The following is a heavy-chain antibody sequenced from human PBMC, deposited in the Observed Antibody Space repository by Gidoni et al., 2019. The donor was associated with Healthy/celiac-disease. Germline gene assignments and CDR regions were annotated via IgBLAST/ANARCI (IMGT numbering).Heavy chain of an antibody. Sequence: QVQLVESGGGVVQPGRSMRLSCAASGFTFSSYGMHWVRQAPGKGLEWVAVIWYDGSNKYYADAVKGRFTISRDNSKNTLYLQMNSLRAEDTAVYYCAREGYYDSSGNPGAFDIRGQGTMVTVSS. CDR1: GFTFSSYG. J-gene: IGHJ3*02. D-gene: IGHD3-22*01. CDR2: IWYDGSNK. CDR3: AREGYYDSSGNPGAFDI. V-gene: IGHV3-33*01.